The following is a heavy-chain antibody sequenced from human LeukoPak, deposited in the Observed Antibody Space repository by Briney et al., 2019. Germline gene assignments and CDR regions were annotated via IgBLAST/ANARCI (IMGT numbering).Heavy chain of an antibody. CDR3: ARDSRTTTAFDI. J-gene: IGHJ3*02. D-gene: IGHD1-1*01. CDR2: INHSGST. V-gene: IGHV4-34*01. Sequence: SETLSLTCAVYGGSFSGYYWSWIRQPPGKGLEWIGEINHSGSTNYNPSLKSRVTISVDTSKNQFSLKLSSVTAADTAVYHCARDSRTTTAFDIWGQGTMVAVSS. CDR1: GGSFSGYY.